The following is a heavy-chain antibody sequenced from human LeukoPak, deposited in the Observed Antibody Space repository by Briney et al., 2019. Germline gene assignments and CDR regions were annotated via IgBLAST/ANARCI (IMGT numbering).Heavy chain of an antibody. J-gene: IGHJ4*02. V-gene: IGHV1-46*01. CDR2: INPSGGST. D-gene: IGHD1-1*01. CDR1: GYTFTSYY. Sequence: ASVKVSCKASGYTFTSYYMHWVRQAPGQELEWMGIINPSGGSTSYAQKFQGRVTMTRDTSTSTVYMELSSLRSEDTAVYYCAREGTEDYFDYWGQGTLVTVSS. CDR3: AREGTEDYFDY.